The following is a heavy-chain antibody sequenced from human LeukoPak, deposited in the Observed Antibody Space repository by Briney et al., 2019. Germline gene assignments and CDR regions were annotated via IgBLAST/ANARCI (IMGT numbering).Heavy chain of an antibody. D-gene: IGHD5-18*01. Sequence: SETLSLTCTVSGGSISSHYWSWIRQPPGKGLEWIAYLFDSVNTKDNPSLQSRLTLSADTSKNQFSLRLSSVTAADTAVYYCATIRRGSIFGYFDFWGQGIKVTVSS. CDR2: LFDSVNT. CDR3: ATIRRGSIFGYFDF. J-gene: IGHJ4*02. CDR1: GGSISSHY. V-gene: IGHV4-59*11.